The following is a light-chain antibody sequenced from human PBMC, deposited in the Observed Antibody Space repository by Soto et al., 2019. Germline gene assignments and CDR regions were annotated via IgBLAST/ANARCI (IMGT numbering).Light chain of an antibody. CDR1: QSLLH. J-gene: IGKJ1*01. V-gene: IGKV4-1*01. Sequence: DIVMTQSPDSLAVSLGEGATINCKSSQSLLHLAWYQQKPGQPPKLLIYWASTRESGVPDRFSGSGSGTDFTLTISSLQAEDGAFYYCQQYYTTPVTFGQGTKVEIK. CDR3: QQYYTTPVT. CDR2: WAS.